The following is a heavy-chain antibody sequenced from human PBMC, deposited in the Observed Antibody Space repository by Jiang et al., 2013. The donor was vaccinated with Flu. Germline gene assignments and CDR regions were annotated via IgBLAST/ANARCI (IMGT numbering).Heavy chain of an antibody. Sequence: VQLVESGGGAVQPERSLRLSCAASGFTFSSYVMHWVRQAPGKGLEWVTLISHNGLNTYYADSVKGRFTISRDNSKNTLYLQMNSLRAEDTAVYYCARDLSXNYFHTSVTLLTPWGQGPWSTVSS. J-gene: IGHJ1*01. V-gene: IGHV3-30*03. CDR2: ISHNGLNT. D-gene: IGHD3-22*01. CDR1: GFTFSSYV. CDR3: ARDLSXNYFHTSVTLLTP.